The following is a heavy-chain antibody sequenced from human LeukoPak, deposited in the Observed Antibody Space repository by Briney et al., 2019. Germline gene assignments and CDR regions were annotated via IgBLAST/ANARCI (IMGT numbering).Heavy chain of an antibody. J-gene: IGHJ3*02. CDR1: GFTFSSYW. Sequence: PGGSLRLSCVASGFTFSSYWMSWVRQAPGKGLEWVANIKQDGSEKYYVDSVKGRFTISRNNAKNSLYLQMNSLRAEDTAVYYCARRQFNWGSAFDIWGQGTLVTVSS. D-gene: IGHD7-27*01. CDR3: ARRQFNWGSAFDI. V-gene: IGHV3-7*01. CDR2: IKQDGSEK.